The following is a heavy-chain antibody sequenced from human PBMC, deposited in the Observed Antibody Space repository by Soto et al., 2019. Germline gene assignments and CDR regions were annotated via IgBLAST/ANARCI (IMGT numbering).Heavy chain of an antibody. CDR1: GFIFSPYG. CDR3: ARAHRMAPFDI. CDR2: IRNDGSDK. V-gene: IGHV3-33*01. J-gene: IGHJ3*02. Sequence: GGSLRLSCAASGFIFSPYGIHWVRQAPGKGLEWVALIRNDGSDKYYAESVTGRFTISRDNSKNTVYLQMNSLRAEDPDFYFSARAHRMAPFDIWGQGTMVTVSS.